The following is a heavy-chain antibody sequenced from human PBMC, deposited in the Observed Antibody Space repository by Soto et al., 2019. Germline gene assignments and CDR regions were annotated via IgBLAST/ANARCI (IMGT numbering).Heavy chain of an antibody. Sequence: EVQLVESGGGLVQPGGSLRLSCAASGFTVSNNYMSWVRQAPGKGLEWVSLVYSGGTTYYADSVKGRFTISRDNSKNMLYLQMSSLRVEDTAVYYCATSPRDSTSLYFGSWGQGTLVTVSS. CDR1: GFTVSNNY. CDR2: VYSGGTT. V-gene: IGHV3-53*04. D-gene: IGHD2-21*02. J-gene: IGHJ4*02. CDR3: ATSPRDSTSLYFGS.